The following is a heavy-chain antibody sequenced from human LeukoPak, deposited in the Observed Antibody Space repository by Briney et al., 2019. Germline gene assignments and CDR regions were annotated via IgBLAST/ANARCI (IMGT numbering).Heavy chain of an antibody. CDR3: ARGIYYGSGTWERYFDY. CDR1: GGSFSGYY. CDR2: INHSGST. V-gene: IGHV4-34*01. Sequence: KASETLSLTCAVYGGSFSGYYWSWIRQPPGKGLEWIGEINHSGSTNYNPSLKSRVTISVDTSKNQFSLKLSSVTAADTAVYYCARGIYYGSGTWERYFDYWGQGTLVTVSS. D-gene: IGHD3-10*01. J-gene: IGHJ4*02.